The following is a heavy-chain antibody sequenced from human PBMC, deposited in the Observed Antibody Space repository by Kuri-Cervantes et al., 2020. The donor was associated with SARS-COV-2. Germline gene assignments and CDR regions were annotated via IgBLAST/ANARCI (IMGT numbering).Heavy chain of an antibody. J-gene: IGHJ4*02. V-gene: IGHV3-30*02. CDR3: AKGFPNWGPLYYFDY. CDR1: GFTFSSYG. CDR2: IRYDGSNK. D-gene: IGHD7-27*01. Sequence: GESLKISCAASGFTFSSYGMNWVRQAPGKGLEWVAFIRYDGSNKYYADSVKGRFTISRDNSKKTLYLQMNSLRAEDTAVYYCAKGFPNWGPLYYFDYWGQGTLVTVSS.